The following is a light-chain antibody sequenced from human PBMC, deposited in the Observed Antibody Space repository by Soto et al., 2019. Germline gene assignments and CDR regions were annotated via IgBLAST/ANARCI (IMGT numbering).Light chain of an antibody. CDR2: ATS. CDR1: QSVSSRY. J-gene: IGKJ1*01. CDR3: QQYGNSLPWT. V-gene: IGKV3-20*01. Sequence: EIVLTQSPATLSVSPGERVIFTCRSSQSVSSRYLAWYQQKPGQAPRPLIYATSSRATDVPDRFSGSGSGTDFTLTISRLEPEDFAVYYCQQYGNSLPWTFGQGTKVDI.